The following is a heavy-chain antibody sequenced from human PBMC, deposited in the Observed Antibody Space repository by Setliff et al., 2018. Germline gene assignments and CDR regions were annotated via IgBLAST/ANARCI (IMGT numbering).Heavy chain of an antibody. J-gene: IGHJ5*02. CDR2: IIPILGIA. V-gene: IGHV1-69*10. Sequence: GASVKVSCKASGGTFSSYAISWVRQAPGQGLERMGGIIPILGIANYAQKFQGRVTITTDESTSTAYMELSSLRSEDTAVYYCARGPGGFDPWGQGTLVTVSS. CDR1: GGTFSSYA. CDR3: ARGPGGFDP.